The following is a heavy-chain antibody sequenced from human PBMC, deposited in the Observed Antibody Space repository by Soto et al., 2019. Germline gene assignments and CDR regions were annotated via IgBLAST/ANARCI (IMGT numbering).Heavy chain of an antibody. V-gene: IGHV3-30*18. D-gene: IGHD1-26*01. CDR2: ISRDGSNK. J-gene: IGHJ6*02. Sequence: QVQLVESGGGVVQPGRSLRLSCAASGFTFSSYGMHWVRQAPGKGLEWVALISRDGSNKYYVDSVKGRFTIFRDNSKNTLFLQMNSLRAGDTAVYYCAKDRLRGGFLTTATTNGMDVWGQGTTVTVSS. CDR1: GFTFSSYG. CDR3: AKDRLRGGFLTTATTNGMDV.